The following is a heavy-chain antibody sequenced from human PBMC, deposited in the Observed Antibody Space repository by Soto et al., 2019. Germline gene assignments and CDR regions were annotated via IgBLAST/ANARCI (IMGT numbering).Heavy chain of an antibody. CDR3: ARGHPGVEVTAPYY. CDR2: ISSSSSTI. CDR1: GFTFSSYS. V-gene: IGHV3-48*01. Sequence: GGSLRLSCAASGFTFSSYSMNWVRQAPGKGLEWVSYISSSSSTIYYAGSVRGRFTISRDNSKNTLCLQMNSLRAEDTAVYYCARGHPGVEVTAPYYWGQGTLVTVSS. J-gene: IGHJ4*02. D-gene: IGHD3-3*01.